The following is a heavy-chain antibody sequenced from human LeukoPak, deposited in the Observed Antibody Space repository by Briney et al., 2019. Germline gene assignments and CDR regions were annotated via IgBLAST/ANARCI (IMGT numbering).Heavy chain of an antibody. J-gene: IGHJ4*02. CDR2: IIPILGIA. V-gene: IGHV1-69*04. CDR1: GGTFSSYA. CDR3: AREGSSGWHAPNDY. D-gene: IGHD6-19*01. Sequence: SVKVSCKASGGTFSSYAISWVRQAPGQGLEWMGRIIPILGIANYAQKFQGRVTVTADKSTSTAYMELSSLRSEDTAVYYCAREGSSGWHAPNDYWGQGTLVTVSS.